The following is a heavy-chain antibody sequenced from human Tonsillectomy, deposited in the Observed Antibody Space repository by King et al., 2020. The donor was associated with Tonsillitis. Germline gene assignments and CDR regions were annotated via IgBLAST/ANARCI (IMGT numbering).Heavy chain of an antibody. CDR1: GFTLSSYA. CDR2: ISGSGGST. V-gene: IGHV3-23*04. D-gene: IGHD3-16*01. Sequence: VQLVESGGGLVQPGGSLRLSCTASGFTLSSYAMSWVRQAPGKGLEWVSAISGSGGSTYYADSVKGRFTISRDNSKNTLYLQMNSLRAEDTAVYYCAKEGPITQFWGVPLYFDYWGRGTLVTVSS. CDR3: AKEGPITQFWGVPLYFDY. J-gene: IGHJ4*02.